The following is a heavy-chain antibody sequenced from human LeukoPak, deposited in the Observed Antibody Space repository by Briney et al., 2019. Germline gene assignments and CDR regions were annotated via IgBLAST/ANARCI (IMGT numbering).Heavy chain of an antibody. V-gene: IGHV4-59*08. CDR3: AKRDSYGLSGMDA. Sequence: SQTLSLTCTVSGGSISSYYWSWIRQPPGKGLEWIGYIYYSGSTNYNPSLKSRVTISVDTSKNQFSLKLSSVTAADTAVYYCAKRDSYGLSGMDAWGQGTTVTVSS. D-gene: IGHD5-18*01. CDR1: GGSISSYY. CDR2: IYYSGST. J-gene: IGHJ6*02.